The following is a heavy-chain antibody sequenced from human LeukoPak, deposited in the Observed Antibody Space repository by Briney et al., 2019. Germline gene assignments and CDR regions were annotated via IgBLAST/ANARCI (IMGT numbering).Heavy chain of an antibody. D-gene: IGHD6-19*01. V-gene: IGHV4-39*01. CDR1: GGSISSSSYY. J-gene: IGHJ3*02. Sequence: PSETLSLTCTVSGGSISSSSYYWGWIRQPPGKGLEWIGSIYYSGSTYYNPSLKSRVTISVDTSKNQFPLKLSSVTAADTAVYYCAGRIAVAVSADAFDIWGQGTWSPSLQ. CDR2: IYYSGST. CDR3: AGRIAVAVSADAFDI.